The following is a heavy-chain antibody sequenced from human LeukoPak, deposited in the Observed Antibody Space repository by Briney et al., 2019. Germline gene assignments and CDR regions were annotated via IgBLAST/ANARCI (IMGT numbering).Heavy chain of an antibody. Sequence: PSDTLSLTCTFYTGSCSGYDWSWIRQPPGKGLEWIGEINHSGSTNYNPSLNSRVTISIDTSKNQFSLELSSVTAADTAVYYCATGRRRGSSGPYFHYWGKGTLVTVSS. J-gene: IGHJ4*02. CDR3: ATGRRRGSSGPYFHY. D-gene: IGHD3-22*01. CDR2: INHSGST. V-gene: IGHV4-34*01. CDR1: TGSCSGYD.